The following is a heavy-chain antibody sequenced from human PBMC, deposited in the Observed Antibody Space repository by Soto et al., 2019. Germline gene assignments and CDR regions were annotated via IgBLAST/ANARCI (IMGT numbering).Heavy chain of an antibody. CDR2: IYYSGST. CDR3: ARDRKGDFWSGYYPPSFDY. J-gene: IGHJ4*02. Sequence: QVQLQESGPGLVKPSETLSLTCTVSGGSISSYYWSWIRQPPGKGLEWIGYIYYSGSTNYNPSLKSRVTKSVETSKHQCSMKLSSVTAADTAVYYCARDRKGDFWSGYYPPSFDYWGQGTLVTVSS. V-gene: IGHV4-59*01. D-gene: IGHD3-3*01. CDR1: GGSISSYY.